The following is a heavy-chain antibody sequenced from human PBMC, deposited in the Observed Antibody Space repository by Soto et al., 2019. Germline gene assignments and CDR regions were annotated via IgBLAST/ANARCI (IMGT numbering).Heavy chain of an antibody. Sequence: QVQLQQWGAGLLKPSETLSLTCAVYGGSFSGYYWHWIRQPPGKGLEWTGEINHGGSTNYNPSLKSRVTTSADPSKNQVSLQLSPVRDADTAVYYCSTGNWRSRYWDQGTLVTVSS. CDR2: INHGGST. CDR1: GGSFSGYY. CDR3: STGNWRSRY. V-gene: IGHV4-34*01. J-gene: IGHJ4*02. D-gene: IGHD1-20*01.